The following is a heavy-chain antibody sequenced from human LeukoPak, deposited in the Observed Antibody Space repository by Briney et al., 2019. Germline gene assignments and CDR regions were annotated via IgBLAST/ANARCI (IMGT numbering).Heavy chain of an antibody. CDR3: AKDDSGSTGHFYY. J-gene: IGHJ4*02. CDR2: ISSSSSYI. D-gene: IGHD1-26*01. Sequence: GGSLRLSCAASGFTFSSYSMNWVRQAPGKGLEWVSSISSSSSYIYYADSVKDRFTISRDNAKNSLYLQMNSLRAEDTAVYYCAKDDSGSTGHFYYWGQGTLVTVSS. V-gene: IGHV3-21*04. CDR1: GFTFSSYS.